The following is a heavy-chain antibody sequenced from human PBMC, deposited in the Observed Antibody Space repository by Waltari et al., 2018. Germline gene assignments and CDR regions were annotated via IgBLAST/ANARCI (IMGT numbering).Heavy chain of an antibody. CDR3: AKDQGLVITFGGESVGFDY. CDR1: GFTFSSYG. J-gene: IGHJ4*02. Sequence: QVQLVESGGGVVQHGGSLRLSCAASGFTFSSYGMHWVRQAPGKGLEWVAFIRYDGSNKYYADSVKGRFTISRDNSKNTLYLQMNSLRAEDTAVYYCAKDQGLVITFGGESVGFDYWGQGTLVTVSS. D-gene: IGHD3-16*01. CDR2: IRYDGSNK. V-gene: IGHV3-30*02.